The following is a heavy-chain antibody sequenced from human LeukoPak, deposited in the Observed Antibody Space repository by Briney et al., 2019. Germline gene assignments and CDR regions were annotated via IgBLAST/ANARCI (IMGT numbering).Heavy chain of an antibody. CDR1: GFTVSSNY. D-gene: IGHD1-26*01. CDR3: ARCGGSSIDSYYFDY. Sequence: PGGSLRLSCAASGFTVSSNYMSWVRQAPGKGLEWVSVINSGGSSYYEDSVKGRFTISRDNSKNTLYLQMNSLRAEDTAVYYCARCGGSSIDSYYFDYWGQGTLVTVSS. J-gene: IGHJ4*02. CDR2: INSGGSS. V-gene: IGHV3-53*01.